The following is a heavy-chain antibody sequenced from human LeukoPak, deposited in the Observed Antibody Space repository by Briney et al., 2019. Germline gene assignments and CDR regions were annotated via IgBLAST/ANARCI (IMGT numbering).Heavy chain of an antibody. V-gene: IGHV1-69*04. CDR3: ARVSSNPYSFDY. Sequence: SVKVSCKASGGTFSSYAISWVRQAPGQGLEWMGRIIPILGIANYAQKFQGRVTITADKSTSTAYMELSSLRSEDAAVYYCARVSSNPYSFDYWGQGTLVTVSS. J-gene: IGHJ4*02. CDR1: GGTFSSYA. CDR2: IIPILGIA. D-gene: IGHD4-11*01.